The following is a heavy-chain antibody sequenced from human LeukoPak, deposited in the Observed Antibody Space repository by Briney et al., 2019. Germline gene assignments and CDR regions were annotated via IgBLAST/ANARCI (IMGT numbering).Heavy chain of an antibody. CDR2: IYYSGST. V-gene: IGHV4-59*01. Sequence: KPSETLSLTCTVSGGSISSYYWSWIRQPPGKGLEWIGYIYYSGSTNYNPSLKSRVTISVDTSKNQFSLKLSSVTAADTAVYYCAREGGYCSSTSCYRGCFDPWGQGTLVTVSS. D-gene: IGHD2-2*02. CDR1: GGSISSYY. CDR3: AREGGYCSSTSCYRGCFDP. J-gene: IGHJ5*02.